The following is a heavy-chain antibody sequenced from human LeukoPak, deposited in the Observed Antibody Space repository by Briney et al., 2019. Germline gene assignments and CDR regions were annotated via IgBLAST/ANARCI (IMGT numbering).Heavy chain of an antibody. CDR1: GFSFSSYG. CDR3: AKMDYGGKLGLYYYHGMDV. D-gene: IGHD4-23*01. Sequence: GGSLRLSCAASGFSFSSYGMHWVRQAPGKGLEWVAVISYDSSTKYYADSVKGRFTTSRDNSKNTLDLQMNSLRAEDTAVYYCAKMDYGGKLGLYYYHGMDVWGQGTTVTVSS. V-gene: IGHV3-30*18. CDR2: ISYDSSTK. J-gene: IGHJ6*02.